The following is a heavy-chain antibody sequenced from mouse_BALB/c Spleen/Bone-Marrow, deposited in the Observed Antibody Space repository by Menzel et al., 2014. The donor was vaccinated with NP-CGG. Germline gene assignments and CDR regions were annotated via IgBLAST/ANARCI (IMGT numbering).Heavy chain of an antibody. V-gene: IGHV5-9-4*01. CDR1: GFTFSYYA. D-gene: IGHD3-1*01. CDR3: ARDSSGYFDY. J-gene: IGHJ2*01. CDR2: ISSGGSYT. Sequence: EVKLQESGGGLVKPGGSLKPSCAASGFTFSYYAMSWVRRSPEKSLEWVAEISSGGSYTYYPDTVTGRFTISRDNAKNTLYLEMSSLRSEDTAMYYCARDSSGYFDYWGQGTTLTVSS.